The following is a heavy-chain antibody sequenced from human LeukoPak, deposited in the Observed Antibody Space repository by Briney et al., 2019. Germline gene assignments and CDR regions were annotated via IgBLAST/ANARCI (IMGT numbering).Heavy chain of an antibody. D-gene: IGHD3-3*01. CDR1: GGSFSGYY. V-gene: IGHV4-34*01. Sequence: SETLSLTCAVYGGSFSGYYWSWIRQPPGKGLEWIGEINHSGSTNYNPSLKSRVTISVDTSKNQFSLKLSSVTAADTAVYYCARDGGYYDFWSGREYNWFDPWGQGTLVTVSS. J-gene: IGHJ5*02. CDR2: INHSGST. CDR3: ARDGGYYDFWSGREYNWFDP.